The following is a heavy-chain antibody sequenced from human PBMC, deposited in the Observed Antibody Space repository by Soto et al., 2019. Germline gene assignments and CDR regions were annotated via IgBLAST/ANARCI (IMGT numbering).Heavy chain of an antibody. CDR3: ARGAKAYDSSGYTSDY. J-gene: IGHJ4*02. CDR2: IYYSGST. Sequence: SETLSLTCTVSGGSISSGGYYWSWIRQHPGKGLEWIGYIYYSGSTYYNPSLKSRVTISVDTSKNQFSLKLSSVNAADTAVYYCARGAKAYDSSGYTSDYCGQGTLVTVSS. D-gene: IGHD3-22*01. CDR1: GGSISSGGYY. V-gene: IGHV4-31*03.